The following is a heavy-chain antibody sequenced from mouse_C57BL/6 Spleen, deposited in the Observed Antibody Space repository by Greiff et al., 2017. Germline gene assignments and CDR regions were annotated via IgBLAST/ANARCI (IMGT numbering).Heavy chain of an antibody. J-gene: IGHJ1*03. D-gene: IGHD4-1*01. CDR3: ARRGGLGRGWYFDV. Sequence: VQLQQPGAELVMPGASVKLSCKASGYTFTSYWMHWVKQRPGQGLEWIGEIDPSDSYTNYNQKFKGQSTLTVDKSSNTAYMQLSSLTSEDSAVYYCARRGGLGRGWYFDVWGTGTTVTVSS. CDR1: GYTFTSYW. V-gene: IGHV1-69*01. CDR2: IDPSDSYT.